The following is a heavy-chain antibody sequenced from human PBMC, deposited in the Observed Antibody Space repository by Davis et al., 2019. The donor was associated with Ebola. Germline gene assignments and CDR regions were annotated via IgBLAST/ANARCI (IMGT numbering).Heavy chain of an antibody. D-gene: IGHD4-17*01. CDR2: LYTDGRT. J-gene: IGHJ2*01. Sequence: GESLKISCAASGFVFSSYVMSWVRQAPGKGLEWVSVLYTDGRTYHSDSVKGRFTISRDNAKNTVSLQMNDLRVEDTAVYFCTRHVPGDFWFFDLWGRGTMVTVSS. CDR1: GFVFSSYV. CDR3: TRHVPGDFWFFDL. V-gene: IGHV3-53*01.